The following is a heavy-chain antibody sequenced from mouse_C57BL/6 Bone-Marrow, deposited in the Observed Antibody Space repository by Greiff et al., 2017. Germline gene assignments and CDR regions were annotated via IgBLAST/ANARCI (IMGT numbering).Heavy chain of an antibody. Sequence: EVKLMESGGGLVQPKGSLKLSCAASGFSFNTYAMNWVRQAPGKGLEWVARIRSKSNNYATYYADSVKDRFTISRDDSESMLYLQMNNLKTEDTAMYYCVRHTRGYHYYAMDYWGQGTSVTVSS. CDR3: VRHTRGYHYYAMDY. V-gene: IGHV10-1*01. J-gene: IGHJ4*01. CDR2: IRSKSNNYAT. D-gene: IGHD2-2*01. CDR1: GFSFNTYA.